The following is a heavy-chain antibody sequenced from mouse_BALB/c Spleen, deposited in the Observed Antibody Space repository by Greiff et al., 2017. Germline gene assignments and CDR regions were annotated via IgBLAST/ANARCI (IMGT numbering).Heavy chain of an antibody. CDR2: ISSGSSTI. Sequence: EVKVVESGGGLVQPGGSRKLSCAASGFTFSSFGMHWVRQAPEKGLEWVAYISSGSSTIYYADTVKGRFTISRDNPKNTLFLQMTSLRSEDTAMYYCARHYGSSSFAYWGQGTLVTVSA. V-gene: IGHV5-17*02. D-gene: IGHD1-1*01. CDR1: GFTFSSFG. J-gene: IGHJ3*01. CDR3: ARHYGSSSFAY.